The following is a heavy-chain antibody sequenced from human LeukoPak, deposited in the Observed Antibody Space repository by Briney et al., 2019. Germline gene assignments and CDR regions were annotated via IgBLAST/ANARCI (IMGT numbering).Heavy chain of an antibody. CDR1: GGSISSSSYY. J-gene: IGHJ6*03. Sequence: SETLSLTCTVSGGSISSSSYYWSWIRQPPGKGLEWIGEINHSGSTNYNPSLKSRVTISVDTSKNQFSLKLSSVTATDTAVYYCAIYCSSTSCYGNARPMDVWGKGTTVTVSS. V-gene: IGHV4-39*07. CDR2: INHSGST. D-gene: IGHD2-2*01. CDR3: AIYCSSTSCYGNARPMDV.